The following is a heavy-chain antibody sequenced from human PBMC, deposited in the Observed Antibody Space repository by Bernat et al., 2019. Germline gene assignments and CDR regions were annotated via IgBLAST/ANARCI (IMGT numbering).Heavy chain of an antibody. CDR2: IWYDESNK. V-gene: IGHV3-33*01. CDR3: ARDRFKTVTTSVGWYFDL. J-gene: IGHJ2*01. Sequence: QVQLVESGGGVVQPGGSLRLSCAASGFTFSSYGMHWVRQAPGKGLEWVAVIWYDESNKYYADSMKGRFTISRDNSKNTLYLEMNSLRAEDTAVYYCARDRFKTVTTSVGWYFDLWGRGTLVTVSS. D-gene: IGHD4-17*01. CDR1: GFTFSSYG.